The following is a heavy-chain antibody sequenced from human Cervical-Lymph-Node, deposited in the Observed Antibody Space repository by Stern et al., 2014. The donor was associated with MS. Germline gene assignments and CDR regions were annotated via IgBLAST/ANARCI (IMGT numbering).Heavy chain of an antibody. CDR3: ARRGDHFDNSGYPRDWYFDL. J-gene: IGHJ2*01. CDR1: GDSISSSNW. D-gene: IGHD3-22*01. Sequence: QVQLQESGPGLVKPSETLSLTCAVSGDSISSSNWWTWVRQSPGKGLEWIGEINHSGSTTYNPSLKSRVTISVDESKNQFSLNLNSVTAADTAVYYCARRGDHFDNSGYPRDWYFDLWGRGTLVTVSS. V-gene: IGHV4-4*02. CDR2: INHSGST.